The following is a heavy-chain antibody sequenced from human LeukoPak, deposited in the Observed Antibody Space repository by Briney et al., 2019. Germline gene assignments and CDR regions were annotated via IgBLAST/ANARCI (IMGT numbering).Heavy chain of an antibody. J-gene: IGHJ4*02. V-gene: IGHV1-69*13. CDR1: GGTFSSYA. D-gene: IGHD3-22*01. CDR2: IIPIFGTA. Sequence: SVKVSCKASGGTFSSYAISWVRQAPGQGLEWMGGIIPIFGTANYARKFQGRVTITADESTSTAYMELSSLRSEDTAVYYCADTMRGYSDYWGQGTLVTVSS. CDR3: ADTMRGYSDY.